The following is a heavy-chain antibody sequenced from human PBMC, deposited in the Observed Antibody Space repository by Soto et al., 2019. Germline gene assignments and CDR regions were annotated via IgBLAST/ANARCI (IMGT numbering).Heavy chain of an antibody. V-gene: IGHV4-39*01. Sequence: PSETLSLTCTVSGGSIRSIGYYWGWIRQPPGKGPEWIGSIYFSGNTYYNPSLKSRVTISVDTSKSQFSLKLSSVTAADTALYYCARVHVMVVAGSTFDYWGHGTLVTVSS. D-gene: IGHD6-19*01. CDR2: IYFSGNT. CDR3: ARVHVMVVAGSTFDY. CDR1: GGSIRSIGYY. J-gene: IGHJ4*01.